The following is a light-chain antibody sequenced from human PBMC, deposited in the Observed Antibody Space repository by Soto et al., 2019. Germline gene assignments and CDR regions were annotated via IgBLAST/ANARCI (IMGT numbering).Light chain of an antibody. Sequence: EIVMTQSPATLSVSPGERATLSCRASQTVSSTYLAWYQQKPGQAPRLLIYGASSRATGIPDRFSGSGSGTDFTLTIGRLEPEDFAVYYCQQYGSSPYTFGQGTKLEIK. CDR1: QTVSSTY. CDR2: GAS. V-gene: IGKV3-20*01. CDR3: QQYGSSPYT. J-gene: IGKJ2*01.